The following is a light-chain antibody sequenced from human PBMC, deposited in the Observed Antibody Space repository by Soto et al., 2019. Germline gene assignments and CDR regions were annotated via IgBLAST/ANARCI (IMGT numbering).Light chain of an antibody. V-gene: IGLV2-8*01. CDR2: EVS. Sequence: QSALTQPPSASGSPGQSVTISCTGTSSDVGAYKYVSWYQQYPGKAPKLMIYEVSKRPSGVPDRFSGSKSGNTASLNVSGLQDEDEADYYCTSYLGSNIWFFGGETKLTVL. J-gene: IGLJ2*01. CDR3: TSYLGSNIWF. CDR1: SSDVGAYKY.